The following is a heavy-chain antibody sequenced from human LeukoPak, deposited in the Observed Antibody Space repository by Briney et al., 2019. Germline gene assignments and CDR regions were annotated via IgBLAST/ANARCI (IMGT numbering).Heavy chain of an antibody. D-gene: IGHD6-6*01. CDR1: GYTYTTTG. Sequence: GASVKVSCKTSGYTYTTTGISWLRQAPGQGLEWMGWISANTGNTNYAQRFQGRFTMTTDKSTSTAYMELRSLTSDDTAVYYCVREAVKLDSDAFDIWGQGTMVTVSS. V-gene: IGHV1-18*01. CDR3: VREAVKLDSDAFDI. J-gene: IGHJ3*02. CDR2: ISANTGNT.